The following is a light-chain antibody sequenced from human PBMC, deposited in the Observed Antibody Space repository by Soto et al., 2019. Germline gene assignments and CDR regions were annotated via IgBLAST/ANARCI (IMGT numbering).Light chain of an antibody. V-gene: IGLV2-14*01. Sequence: QSALTQPASVSGSPGQSIAISCTGTSSDIGSYNYVSWYQQHPGKAPKLIIHEVSNRPSGISDHFSGSKSSNTASLTISGLQADDEADYYCSSHTTYSTRIFGTGTKLTVL. CDR3: SSHTTYSTRI. J-gene: IGLJ1*01. CDR2: EVS. CDR1: SSDIGSYNY.